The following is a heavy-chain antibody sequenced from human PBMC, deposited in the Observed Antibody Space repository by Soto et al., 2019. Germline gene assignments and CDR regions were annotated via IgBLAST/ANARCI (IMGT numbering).Heavy chain of an antibody. CDR2: INPLPTSAST. CDR3: ARDLAAAAY. D-gene: IGHD6-13*01. Sequence: QVQLVQSGAEVKKPGASVKVSCKASGYIFTNYYIHWVRQAPGQGLEWMAIINPLPTSASTNYAQKFQGRVTGSRDTSTSPVYLELSSLRSDDTAVYYCARDLAAAAYWGEGTLVTVSS. J-gene: IGHJ4*02. V-gene: IGHV1-46*01. CDR1: GYIFTNYY.